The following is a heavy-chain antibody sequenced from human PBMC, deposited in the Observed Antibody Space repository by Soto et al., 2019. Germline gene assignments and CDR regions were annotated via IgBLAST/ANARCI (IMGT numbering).Heavy chain of an antibody. CDR3: ASKVWSYGDYVVGYFQH. J-gene: IGHJ1*01. Sequence: QLQLQESGPGLVKPSETLSLTCTVSGGSISSSSYYWGWIRQPPGKGLGWIGSIYYSGSTYYNPSLKSRVTIAVDTSKIQFSLKLRSVTAADTAVYYCASKVWSYGDYVVGYFQHWGQGTLVTVSS. V-gene: IGHV4-39*01. D-gene: IGHD4-17*01. CDR2: IYYSGST. CDR1: GGSISSSSYY.